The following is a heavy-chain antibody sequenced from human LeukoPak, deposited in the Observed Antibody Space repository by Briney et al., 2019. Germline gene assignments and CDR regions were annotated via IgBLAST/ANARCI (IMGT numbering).Heavy chain of an antibody. CDR2: ISPSGNYI. Sequence: SCKASGYTFTSYDINWVRQAPGKGLEWVSSISPSGNYIYYADSVKGRFTISRDNSKNTLHLQMNSLRAEDSAVYYCARLSSIAGRWDFEYWGQGTLVTVSS. V-gene: IGHV3-21*04. CDR3: ARLSSIAGRWDFEY. J-gene: IGHJ4*02. CDR1: GYTFTSYD. D-gene: IGHD6-6*01.